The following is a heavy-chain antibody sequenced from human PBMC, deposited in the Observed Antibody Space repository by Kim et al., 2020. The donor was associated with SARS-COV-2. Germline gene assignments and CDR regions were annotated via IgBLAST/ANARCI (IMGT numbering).Heavy chain of an antibody. V-gene: IGHV4-59*01. Sequence: NSNPSLKSRVTISVDTSKNQFSLKLSSVTAADTAVYYCARKGIAGWYFDLWGRGTLVTVSS. CDR3: ARKGIAGWYFDL. D-gene: IGHD6-13*01. J-gene: IGHJ2*01.